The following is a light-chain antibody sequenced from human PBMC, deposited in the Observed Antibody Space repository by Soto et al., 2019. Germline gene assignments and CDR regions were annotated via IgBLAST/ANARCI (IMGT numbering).Light chain of an antibody. J-gene: IGKJ1*01. CDR3: LQDYNSPWT. Sequence: AIQMTQSPSSLSASVGDRVTITCRASQGIRDDLGWFQQKPGKAPNLLIFAATHLQSGVPSRFSGSGSGTDFTLTISSLQPEDFATYYCLQDYNSPWTFGQGTKVEIK. V-gene: IGKV1-6*02. CDR2: AAT. CDR1: QGIRDD.